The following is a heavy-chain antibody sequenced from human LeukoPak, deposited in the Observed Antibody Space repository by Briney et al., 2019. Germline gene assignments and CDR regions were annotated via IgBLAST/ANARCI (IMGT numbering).Heavy chain of an antibody. CDR1: GFTFSSYA. V-gene: IGHV3-30-3*01. CDR2: ISYDGSNK. CDR3: AGGHCSGGSCYYYGMDV. D-gene: IGHD2-15*01. Sequence: PGGSLRLSCAASGFTFSSYAMHWVRQAPGKGLEWVAVISYDGSNKYYADSVKGRFTISRDNSKNTLYLQMNSLRAEDTAVYYCAGGHCSGGSCYYYGMDVWGQGTTVTVSS. J-gene: IGHJ6*02.